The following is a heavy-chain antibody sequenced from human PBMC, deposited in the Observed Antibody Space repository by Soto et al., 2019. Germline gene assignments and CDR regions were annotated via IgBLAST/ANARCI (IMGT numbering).Heavy chain of an antibody. CDR1: GFTFSSYW. Sequence: PGGSLRLSCAASGFTFSSYWMHWVRQAPGKGLVWVSRINSDGSSTYYADSVKGRFTISRDNSKNTLYLQMNSLRAEDTAVYYCAKDLAYYDILTGYAAGYYFDYWGQGTLVTVSS. CDR2: INSDGSST. CDR3: AKDLAYYDILTGYAAGYYFDY. D-gene: IGHD3-9*01. V-gene: IGHV3-74*01. J-gene: IGHJ4*02.